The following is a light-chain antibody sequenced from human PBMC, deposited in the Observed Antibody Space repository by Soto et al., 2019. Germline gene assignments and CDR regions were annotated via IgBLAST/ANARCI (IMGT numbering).Light chain of an antibody. CDR2: DAS. CDR3: QQYNSYSRT. Sequence: DIQRTQFASTVSASVGDRVTITCRASQSISSWLAWYQQKPGKAPKLLIYDASSLESGVPSRFSGSGSGTEFTLTISSLQPDDFATYYCQQYNSYSRTFGQGTKVDIK. J-gene: IGKJ1*01. V-gene: IGKV1-5*01. CDR1: QSISSW.